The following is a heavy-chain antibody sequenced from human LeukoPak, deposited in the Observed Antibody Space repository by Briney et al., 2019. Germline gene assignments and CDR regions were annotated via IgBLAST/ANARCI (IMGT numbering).Heavy chain of an antibody. CDR3: ARGTTPPGYYYYYMDV. V-gene: IGHV4-61*02. CDR2: IYTSGST. Sequence: SQTLSLTCTVSGGSISSGSYYWSWIRQPAGKGLEWIGRIYTSGSTNYNPSLKSRVTISVDTSKNQFSLKLSSVIAADTAVYYCARGTTPPGYYYYYMDVWGKGTTVTVSS. D-gene: IGHD1-14*01. CDR1: GGSISSGSYY. J-gene: IGHJ6*03.